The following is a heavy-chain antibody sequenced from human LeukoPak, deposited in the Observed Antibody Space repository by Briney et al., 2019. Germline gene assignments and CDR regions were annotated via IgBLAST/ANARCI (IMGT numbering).Heavy chain of an antibody. CDR2: ISGSGGST. D-gene: IGHD2-2*01. CDR3: AKDLLLVPAAKIDY. V-gene: IGHV3-23*01. Sequence: QPGGSLRLSCAASGFTFSSYAMRWVRQAPGKGLEWVSAISGSGGSTYYADSVKGRFTISRDNSKNTLYLQMNSLRAEDTAVYYCAKDLLLVPAAKIDYWGQGTLVTVSS. J-gene: IGHJ4*02. CDR1: GFTFSSYA.